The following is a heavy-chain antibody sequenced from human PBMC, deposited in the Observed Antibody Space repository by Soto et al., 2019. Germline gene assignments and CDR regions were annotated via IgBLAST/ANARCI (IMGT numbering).Heavy chain of an antibody. Sequence: SETLSLTCSVSGASIGTYHWSWIRQYAGKGLEWIGLIAPSGSTNYNPSLKGRVTMSVDTSKTHFSLKKNSVTAARTAVYFCARDRAAAGTSNWFESWGQVTLVTVAS. V-gene: IGHV4-4*07. CDR3: ARDRAAAGTSNWFES. CDR2: IAPSGST. J-gene: IGHJ5*01. CDR1: GASIGTYH. D-gene: IGHD6-13*01.